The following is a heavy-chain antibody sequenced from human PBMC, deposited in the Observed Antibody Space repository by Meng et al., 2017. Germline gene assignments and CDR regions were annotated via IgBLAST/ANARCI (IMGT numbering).Heavy chain of an antibody. CDR1: GFTFSSYA. J-gene: IGHJ5*02. CDR3: AKHDCSSTSCYHWDWFDP. Sequence: GESLKISCAASGFTFSSYAMSWVRQAPGKGLEWVSGISGSGDYTDYADSVKGRFTISRDNSKNTLYLQMNSLRAEDTAVYYCAKHDCSSTSCYHWDWFDPWGQGTLVTVSS. D-gene: IGHD2-2*01. CDR2: ISGSGDYT. V-gene: IGHV3-23*01.